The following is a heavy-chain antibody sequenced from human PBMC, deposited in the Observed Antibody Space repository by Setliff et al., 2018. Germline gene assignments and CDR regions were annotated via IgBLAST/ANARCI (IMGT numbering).Heavy chain of an antibody. J-gene: IGHJ6*03. V-gene: IGHV4-39*07. CDR2: IYHSGSS. D-gene: IGHD1-1*01. CDR3: ARANKKLDYYYYYYMDV. Sequence: SETLSLTCTVSGGSISSMSYYWGWIRQPPGKGLEWIGSIYHSGSSYYNSSRRSRVTISVDTSKNQFSLILRSVTAADTAVYYCARANKKLDYYYYYYMDVWGKGTTVTVSS. CDR1: GGSISSMSYY.